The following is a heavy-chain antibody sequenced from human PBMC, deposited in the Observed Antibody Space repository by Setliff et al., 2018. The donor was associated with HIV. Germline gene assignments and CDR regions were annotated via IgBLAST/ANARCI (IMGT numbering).Heavy chain of an antibody. CDR1: GVSTSSSTYY. CDR3: MRAYGPIEAFDI. CDR2: IFYTGST. V-gene: IGHV4-39*07. Sequence: SETLSLTCSVSGVSTSSSTYYWGWIRQPPGKGLEWIGYIFYTGSTYYNPSLKSRVTISVDMSNNQFSLKVTSVTAADTAVYYCMRAYGPIEAFDIWGQGTMVTVSS. J-gene: IGHJ3*02. D-gene: IGHD4-17*01.